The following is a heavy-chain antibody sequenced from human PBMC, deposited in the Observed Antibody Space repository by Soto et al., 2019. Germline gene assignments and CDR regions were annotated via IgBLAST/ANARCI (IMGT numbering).Heavy chain of an antibody. CDR2: ISAYNGNT. D-gene: IGHD3-10*01. CDR1: GYTFTSYG. J-gene: IGHJ6*03. Sequence: QVQLVQSGAEVKKPGASVKVSCKASGYTFTSYGISWVRQAPGQGLEWMGWISAYNGNTNYAQKLQGRVTMTTDTSTSAAYMGLRSLRSDDTAVYYCARVQRYGSGSYYNVHYYYYYMDVWGKGTTVTVSS. CDR3: ARVQRYGSGSYYNVHYYYYYMDV. V-gene: IGHV1-18*01.